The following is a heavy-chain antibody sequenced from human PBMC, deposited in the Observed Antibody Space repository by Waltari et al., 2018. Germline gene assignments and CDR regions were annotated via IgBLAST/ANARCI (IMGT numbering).Heavy chain of an antibody. D-gene: IGHD2-2*01. Sequence: QVQLQQWGAGLLKPSETLSLTCAVYGGSFSGYYWSWIRQPQGKGLEWIGAINHSGSTNYNPSLKSRVTISVDTSKNQFSLKLSSVTAADTAVYYCARGYCSSTSCYVRKYYYYGMDVWGQGTTVTVSS. CDR1: GGSFSGYY. V-gene: IGHV4-34*01. J-gene: IGHJ6*02. CDR3: ARGYCSSTSCYVRKYYYYGMDV. CDR2: INHSGST.